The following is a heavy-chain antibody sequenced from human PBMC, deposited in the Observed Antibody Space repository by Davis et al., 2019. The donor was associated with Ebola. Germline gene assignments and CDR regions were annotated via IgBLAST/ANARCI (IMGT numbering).Heavy chain of an antibody. Sequence: ASVQVSCKASGGTFSSYAISWVRQAPGQGLEWMGWINPNSGGTNYAQKFQGRVTMTRDTSISTAYMELSRLRSDDTAVYYCARDPYCSGGSCYRLAYWGQGTLVTVSS. D-gene: IGHD2-15*01. CDR2: INPNSGGT. J-gene: IGHJ4*02. CDR3: ARDPYCSGGSCYRLAY. CDR1: GGTFSSYA. V-gene: IGHV1-2*02.